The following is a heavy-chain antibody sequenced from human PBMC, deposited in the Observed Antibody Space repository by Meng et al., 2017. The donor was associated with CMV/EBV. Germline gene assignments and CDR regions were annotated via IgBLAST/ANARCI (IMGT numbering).Heavy chain of an antibody. J-gene: IGHJ6*02. CDR3: ARDPPVLRFLEWPTGGMDV. Sequence: GESLKISCAASGFTFSSYSMNWVRQAPGKGLEWVSYISSSSRTIYYADSVKGRFTISRDNAKNSLYLQMNSLRAEDTAVYYCARDPPVLRFLEWPTGGMDVWGQGTTVTVSS. D-gene: IGHD3-3*01. CDR1: GFTFSSYS. CDR2: ISSSSRTI. V-gene: IGHV3-48*04.